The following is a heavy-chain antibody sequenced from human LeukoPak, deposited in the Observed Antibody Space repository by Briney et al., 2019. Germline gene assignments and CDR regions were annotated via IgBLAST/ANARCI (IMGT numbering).Heavy chain of an antibody. V-gene: IGHV1-2*02. CDR2: INPNSGGT. CDR3: AREYDFWRAFDY. CDR1: GYTFTGYY. D-gene: IGHD3-3*01. Sequence: GASVKVSCKASGYTFTGYYMHWVRQASGQGLEWMGWINPNSGGTDYAQKFQGRVTMTRDTSISTAYMELSRLRSDDTAVYYCAREYDFWRAFDYWGQGTLVTVSS. J-gene: IGHJ4*02.